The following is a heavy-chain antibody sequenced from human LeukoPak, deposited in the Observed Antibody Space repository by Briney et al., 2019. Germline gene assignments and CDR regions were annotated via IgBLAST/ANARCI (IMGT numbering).Heavy chain of an antibody. CDR2: IRYDGSNK. D-gene: IGHD3-9*01. Sequence: GGSPRLSCAASGFTFSSYGMHWVRQAPGKGLEWVAFIRYDGSNKYYADSVKGRFTISRDNSKNTLYLQMNSLRAEDTAVYYCAKFDILTGSNWFDPWGQGTLVTVSS. J-gene: IGHJ5*02. V-gene: IGHV3-30*02. CDR3: AKFDILTGSNWFDP. CDR1: GFTFSSYG.